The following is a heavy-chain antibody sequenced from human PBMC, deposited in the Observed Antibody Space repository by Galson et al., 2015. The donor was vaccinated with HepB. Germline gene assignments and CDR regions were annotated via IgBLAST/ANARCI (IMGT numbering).Heavy chain of an antibody. V-gene: IGHV3-30*18. CDR1: GFTFSSYG. Sequence: SLRLSCAASGFTFSSYGMHWVRQAPGKGLEWVAVISYDGSNKYYADSVKGRFTISRDNSKNTLYLQMNSLRAEDTAVYYCAKNRISCSGGSCSNWFDPWGQGTLVTVSS. D-gene: IGHD2-15*01. J-gene: IGHJ5*02. CDR2: ISYDGSNK. CDR3: AKNRISCSGGSCSNWFDP.